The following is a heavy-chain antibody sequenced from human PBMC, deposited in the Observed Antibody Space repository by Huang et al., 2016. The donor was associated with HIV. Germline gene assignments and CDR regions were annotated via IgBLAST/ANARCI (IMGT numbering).Heavy chain of an antibody. CDR2: ISYDGSNN. CDR3: AKGPMGGDSSSSGYAY. Sequence: QVQLVESGGGVVQPGRSLRLSCAASGFTFSSYGMHWVRQASGKGLEWGAVISYDGSNNYYADSVKGRFTISRDNSKNTLYLQMNSLRAEDTAVYYCAKGPMGGDSSSSGYAYWGQGTLVTVSS. J-gene: IGHJ4*02. CDR1: GFTFSSYG. V-gene: IGHV3-30*18. D-gene: IGHD6-13*01.